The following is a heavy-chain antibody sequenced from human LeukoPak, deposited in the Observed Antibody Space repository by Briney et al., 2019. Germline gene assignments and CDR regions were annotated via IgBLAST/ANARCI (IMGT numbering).Heavy chain of an antibody. CDR3: ATGGIGLDF. CDR2: IKSRPAGGTI. J-gene: IGHJ4*02. Sequence: GGSLRLSCAGSSFTFSNAWMNWVRQAPGKGLEWVGRIKSRPAGGTIDYAAPVKGRFTISRDDSKNTVYLQMNGLKTEDTAVYYCATGGIGLDFWGQGTLVTVSS. V-gene: IGHV3-15*07. CDR1: SFTFSNAW. D-gene: IGHD3-16*01.